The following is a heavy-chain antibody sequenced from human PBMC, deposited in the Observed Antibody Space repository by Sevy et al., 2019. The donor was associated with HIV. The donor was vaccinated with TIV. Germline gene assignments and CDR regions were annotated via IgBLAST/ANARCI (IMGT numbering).Heavy chain of an antibody. CDR3: ARGRQAYVVVVPSTVPFDY. CDR2: INHTGSL. CDR1: GGSFSGYS. V-gene: IGHV4-34*01. D-gene: IGHD2-2*01. J-gene: IGHJ4*02. Sequence: SETLSLTCAVSGGSFSGYSWNWIRQSPGKGLEWIGEINHTGSLKYNPSLKSRVTISVDASKSQLSLHLRSVTAADTAVYYCARGRQAYVVVVPSTVPFDYWGRGTLVTVSS.